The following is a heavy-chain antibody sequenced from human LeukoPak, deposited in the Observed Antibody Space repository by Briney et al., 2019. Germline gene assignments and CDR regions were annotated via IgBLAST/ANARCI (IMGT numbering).Heavy chain of an antibody. Sequence: ASEKVSCKASGGTFSSYAISWVRQAPGQGLEWMGGIIPIFGTANYAQKFQGRVTITADESTSTAYMELSSLRSEDTAVYYCASGRGSVGSYDVPPLFDYWGQGTLVTVSS. CDR3: ASGRGSVGSYDVPPLFDY. J-gene: IGHJ4*02. CDR2: IIPIFGTA. D-gene: IGHD1-26*01. V-gene: IGHV1-69*13. CDR1: GGTFSSYA.